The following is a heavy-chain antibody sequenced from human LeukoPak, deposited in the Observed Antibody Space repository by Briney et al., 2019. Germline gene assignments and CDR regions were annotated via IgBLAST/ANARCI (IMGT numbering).Heavy chain of an antibody. CDR2: ISSSSSYI. J-gene: IGHJ4*02. CDR3: AREKARVYGQIDY. CDR1: GFTFSSYS. D-gene: IGHD2/OR15-2a*01. Sequence: GGSLRLSCAASGFTFSSYSMNWVRQAPGKGLEWVSSISSSSSYIYYADSVKGRFTISRDNAKNSLYLQMNSLRAEDTAVYYCAREKARVYGQIDYWGQGTLVTVSS. V-gene: IGHV3-21*01.